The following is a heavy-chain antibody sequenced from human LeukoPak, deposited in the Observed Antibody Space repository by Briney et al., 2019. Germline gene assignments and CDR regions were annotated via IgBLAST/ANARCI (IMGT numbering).Heavy chain of an antibody. D-gene: IGHD3-10*01. J-gene: IGHJ4*02. CDR3: ARDGSGSYYPLYYFDY. CDR1: GGSISSYY. Sequence: SETLSLTRTVSGGSISSYYWSWIRQPPGKGLEWIGYIYYSGSTNYNPSLKSRVTISVDTSKNQFSLKLSSVTAADTAVYYCARDGSGSYYPLYYFDYWGQGTLVTVSS. V-gene: IGHV4-59*13. CDR2: IYYSGST.